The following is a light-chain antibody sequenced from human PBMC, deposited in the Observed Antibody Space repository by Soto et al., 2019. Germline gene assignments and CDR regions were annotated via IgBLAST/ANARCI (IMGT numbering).Light chain of an antibody. CDR2: DAS. CDR1: QSASTY. V-gene: IGKV3-11*01. CDR3: QQRTNSPLT. J-gene: IGKJ4*01. Sequence: DIVMTQSPRTLSLSPGERATLSCRASQSASTYLAWYQQKPGQAPRLLIYDASNRATGIPARFSGSGSGTDFTLTISSLEPEDFAVYYCQQRTNSPLTFGGGTKVDIK.